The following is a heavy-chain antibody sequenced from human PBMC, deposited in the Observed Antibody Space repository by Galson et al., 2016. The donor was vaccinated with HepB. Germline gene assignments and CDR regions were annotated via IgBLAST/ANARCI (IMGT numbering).Heavy chain of an antibody. CDR3: ERVRIAVAGNSYFFDS. CDR1: GVSLSSYY. Sequence: SETLSLTCTVSGVSLSSYYWSWIRQPPGKGLEWIGYTYYSGGSTNYNPSLTSRVTISVDTHKNKFSLKLSYVTAAATAVYFCERVRIAVAGNSYFFDSWGQGTLVTVSS. V-gene: IGHV4-59*01. D-gene: IGHD6-19*01. CDR2: TYYSGGST. J-gene: IGHJ4*02.